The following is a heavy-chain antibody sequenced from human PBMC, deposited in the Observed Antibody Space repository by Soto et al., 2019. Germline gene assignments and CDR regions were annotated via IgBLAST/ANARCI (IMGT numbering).Heavy chain of an antibody. CDR3: ATDRYVNILAVPAGQFDY. CDR1: GFTFDDHA. J-gene: IGHJ4*02. V-gene: IGHV3-23*01. CDR2: ISGSGGST. Sequence: PGGSLRLSCAASGFTFDDHAMHWVRQGPGKGLEWVSAISGSGGSTYYADSVKGRFTISRDNSKNTLYLQMNSLRAEDTAVYYCATDRYVNILAVPAGQFDYWGQGTLVTVSS. D-gene: IGHD2-2*01.